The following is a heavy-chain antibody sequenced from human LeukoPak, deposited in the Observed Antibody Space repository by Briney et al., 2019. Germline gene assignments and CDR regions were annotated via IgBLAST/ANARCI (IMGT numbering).Heavy chain of an antibody. CDR3: ASRSGSTPYYFDY. V-gene: IGHV1-18*01. J-gene: IGHJ4*02. CDR1: GYTFTSQG. Sequence: ASVKVSCKASGYTFTSQGISWVRQAPGQGFEWMGWINTYNGKTNYAQKFQGRVTMTADTSTSTAYLELRSLRSDDTAVYYCASRSGSTPYYFDYWGQGTLVTVSS. D-gene: IGHD3-3*01. CDR2: INTYNGKT.